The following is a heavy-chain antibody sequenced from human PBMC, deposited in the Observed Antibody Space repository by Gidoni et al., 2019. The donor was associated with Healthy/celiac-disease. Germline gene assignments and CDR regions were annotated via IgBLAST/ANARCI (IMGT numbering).Heavy chain of an antibody. D-gene: IGHD3-10*01. Sequence: EVQLLESGGGLVQPGGSRRLSCAASGFTFSSYAMSWGRQAPGKGLDWVSAISGSGGSTYSADSVKGRFTISRDNSKNTLYLQMNSLRAEDTAVYYCAKGVDYYGSGSYYYYWGQGTLVTGSS. V-gene: IGHV3-23*01. CDR2: ISGSGGST. CDR1: GFTFSSYA. J-gene: IGHJ4*02. CDR3: AKGVDYYGSGSYYYY.